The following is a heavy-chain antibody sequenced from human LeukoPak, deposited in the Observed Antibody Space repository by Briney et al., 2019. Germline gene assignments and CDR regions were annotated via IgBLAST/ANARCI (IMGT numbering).Heavy chain of an antibody. D-gene: IGHD2-2*02. CDR2: ISYDGSNK. CDR3: AKGEDIVVVPAAIPYYYYGMDV. J-gene: IGHJ6*02. CDR1: GFTFSSYG. V-gene: IGHV3-30*18. Sequence: GRSLRLSCAASGFTFSSYGMHWVRQAPGKGLEWVAVISYDGSNKYYADSVKGRITISRDNSKNTLYLQMNSLRAEDTAVYYCAKGEDIVVVPAAIPYYYYGMDVWGQGTTVTVSS.